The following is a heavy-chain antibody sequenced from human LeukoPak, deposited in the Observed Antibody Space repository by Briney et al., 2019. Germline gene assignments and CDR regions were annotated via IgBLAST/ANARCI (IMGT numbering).Heavy chain of an antibody. J-gene: IGHJ4*02. Sequence: GGSLRLSCAASGFTFSSYSMNWVRQAPGKGLEWVSLISSSTLTIYYADSVKGRFTISRDNAKNSLYLQMNSLRAEDTAVYYCARDGTYSSRYFDYWGQGTLVTVSS. V-gene: IGHV3-48*01. CDR3: ARDGTYSSRYFDY. CDR1: GFTFSSYS. D-gene: IGHD6-13*01. CDR2: ISSSTLTI.